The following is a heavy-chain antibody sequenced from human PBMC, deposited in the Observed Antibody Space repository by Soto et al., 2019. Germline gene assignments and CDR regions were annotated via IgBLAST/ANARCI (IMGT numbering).Heavy chain of an antibody. J-gene: IGHJ4*02. CDR1: GGSISSSSYY. V-gene: IGHV4-39*01. CDR3: ARLLRQGDYGDYHLDY. D-gene: IGHD4-17*01. Sequence: SETLSLTCTVSGGSISSSSYYWGWIRQPPGKGLEWIGSIYYSGSTYYNPSLKSRVTISVDTSKNQFSLKLSSVTGADTAGYYCARLLRQGDYGDYHLDYWGQGTLVTVSS. CDR2: IYYSGST.